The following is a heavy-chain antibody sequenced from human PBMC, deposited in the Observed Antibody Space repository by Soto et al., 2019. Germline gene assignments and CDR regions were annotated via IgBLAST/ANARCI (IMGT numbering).Heavy chain of an antibody. V-gene: IGHV2-70*12. CDR2: IDWDDDK. J-gene: IGHJ6*02. D-gene: IGHD3-10*01. CDR3: PHIRGAGAYYYYPMDV. Sequence: SGPTLVNPRQTLTLTCTFSGFSLTTPGMCVSWIRQPPGKALEWLAVIDWDDDKYYSTSLKTRLSISMDTSKNQVVLEMTNVAPADTATYYCPHIRGAGAYYYYPMDVWGQGTTVTVSS. CDR1: GFSLTTPGMC.